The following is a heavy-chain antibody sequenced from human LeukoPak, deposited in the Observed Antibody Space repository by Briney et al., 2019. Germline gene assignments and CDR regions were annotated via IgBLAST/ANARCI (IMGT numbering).Heavy chain of an antibody. CDR3: ARGPRFGELLWHWFDP. Sequence: SETLSLTCTVSGYSISSGYYWGWIRQPPGKGLEWIGSMYHSGSTYYNPPLKSRVTISEDTSKNQFSLKLRSVTAADTAVYYCARGPRFGELLWHWFDPWGQGTLVTVSS. D-gene: IGHD3-10*01. J-gene: IGHJ5*02. V-gene: IGHV4-38-2*02. CDR2: MYHSGST. CDR1: GYSISSGYY.